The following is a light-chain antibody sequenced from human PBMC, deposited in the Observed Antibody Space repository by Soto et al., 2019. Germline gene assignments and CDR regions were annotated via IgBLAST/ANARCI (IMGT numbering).Light chain of an antibody. Sequence: QLVLTQPPSASGTPGQRVAISCSGSSSDIGSNTVNWYQHLPGTAPQLLMYSDNQRPSGVPDRFSGSKSGTSASLAISGLQPEDEGDYYCASWDDSLNGWVFGGGTKLTVL. V-gene: IGLV1-44*01. J-gene: IGLJ3*02. CDR3: ASWDDSLNGWV. CDR2: SDN. CDR1: SSDIGSNT.